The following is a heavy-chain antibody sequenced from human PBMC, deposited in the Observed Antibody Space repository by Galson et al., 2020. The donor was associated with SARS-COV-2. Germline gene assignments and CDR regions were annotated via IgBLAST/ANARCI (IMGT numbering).Heavy chain of an antibody. J-gene: IGHJ1*01. CDR1: GFIFKNYA. CDR2: ISDNGASI. CDR3: VKFGPLDVVSH. Sequence: GESLKISCSASGFIFKNYAMHWVRQAPGKGLEYVSAISDNGASIYYAESVKGRFSISRDDSQSTVYLQMSSLGSDDTGIYYWVKFGPLDVVSHWGQGSLVTVSS. V-gene: IGHV3-64D*06. D-gene: IGHD2-21*01.